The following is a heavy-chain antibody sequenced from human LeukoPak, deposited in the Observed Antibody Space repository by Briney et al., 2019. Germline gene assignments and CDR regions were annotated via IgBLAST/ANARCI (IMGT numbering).Heavy chain of an antibody. CDR1: GGSISSGGYY. D-gene: IGHD5-12*01. J-gene: IGHJ4*02. V-gene: IGHV4-31*03. Sequence: SQTLSLTCTVSGGSISSGGYYWSWIRQHPGKGLEWIGYIYYSGSTYYNPSLKSRVTISVDTSKNQFSLKLSSVTAADTAVCYCARNGDVDLVDYWGQGTLVTVSS. CDR2: IYYSGST. CDR3: ARNGDVDLVDY.